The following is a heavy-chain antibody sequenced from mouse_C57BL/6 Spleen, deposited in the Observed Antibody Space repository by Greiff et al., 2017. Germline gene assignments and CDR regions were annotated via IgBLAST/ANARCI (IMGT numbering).Heavy chain of an antibody. CDR3: ARCGYDGWYFDV. V-gene: IGHV1-81*01. CDR2: IYPRSGNT. D-gene: IGHD2-2*01. CDR1: GYTFTSYG. J-gene: IGHJ1*03. Sequence: QVQLQQSGAELARPGASVKLSCKASGYTFTSYGISWVKQRTGQGLEWIGEIYPRSGNTYYNEKFKGKATLTADKSSSTAYMELRSLTSEDSAVYFCARCGYDGWYFDVGGTGTTVTVSS.